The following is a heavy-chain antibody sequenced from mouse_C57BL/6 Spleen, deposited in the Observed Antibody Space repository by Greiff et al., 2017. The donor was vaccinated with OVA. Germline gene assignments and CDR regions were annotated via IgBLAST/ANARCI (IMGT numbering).Heavy chain of an antibody. CDR1: GYAFTNYL. CDR2: INPGSGGT. V-gene: IGHV1-54*01. J-gene: IGHJ2*01. D-gene: IGHD3-3*01. CDR3: AREGAGYYFDD. Sequence: VQLQESGAELVRPGTSVKVSCKASGYAFTNYLIEWVKQRPGQGLEWIGVINPGSGGTNYTEKFKGKATLTADKSSSTAYMQLSSLTSEDAAVYFCAREGAGYYFDDWGQGTTLTVSS.